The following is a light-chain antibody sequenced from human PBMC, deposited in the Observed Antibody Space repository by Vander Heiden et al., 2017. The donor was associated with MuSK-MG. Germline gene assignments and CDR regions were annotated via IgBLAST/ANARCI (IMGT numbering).Light chain of an antibody. CDR3: QQRSNWLYT. J-gene: IGKJ2*01. Sequence: EIVLTQSPATLSLSPGERATLSCRASHSVSSNLAWYQQKPGQAPRLLIYDASNRATGIPARFSGSGSGTDFTLTISSLEPEDFAVYYCQQRSNWLYTFGQGTKLEIK. CDR2: DAS. CDR1: HSVSSN. V-gene: IGKV3-11*01.